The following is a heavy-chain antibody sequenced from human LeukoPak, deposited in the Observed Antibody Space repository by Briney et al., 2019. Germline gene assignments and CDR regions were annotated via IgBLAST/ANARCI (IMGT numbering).Heavy chain of an antibody. CDR3: AKDPGLYASETYSYFDY. J-gene: IGHJ4*02. Sequence: PGGSLRLSCAASGFTFSSYVMHWVRQAPGKGLEWVSIISGSGLRTYYADSVKGRFTISRDNSINTLFLQMNSLRGEDTAVYYCAKDPGLYASETYSYFDYWGQGTLVSVSS. D-gene: IGHD3-10*01. CDR2: ISGSGLRT. V-gene: IGHV3-23*01. CDR1: GFTFSSYV.